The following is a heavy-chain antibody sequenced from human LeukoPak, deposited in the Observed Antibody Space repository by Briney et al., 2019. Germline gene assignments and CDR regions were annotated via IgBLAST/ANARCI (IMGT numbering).Heavy chain of an antibody. CDR3: ARFKAGIAVAVIDAFDI. Sequence: ASVKVSCKASGYTFTGHYMHWVRQAPGQGLEWMGWINPNSGGTNYAQKFQGRVTMTRDTSISTAYMELSRLRSDDTAVYYCARFKAGIAVAVIDAFDIWGQGTMVTVSS. CDR2: INPNSGGT. J-gene: IGHJ3*02. V-gene: IGHV1-2*02. CDR1: GYTFTGHY. D-gene: IGHD6-19*01.